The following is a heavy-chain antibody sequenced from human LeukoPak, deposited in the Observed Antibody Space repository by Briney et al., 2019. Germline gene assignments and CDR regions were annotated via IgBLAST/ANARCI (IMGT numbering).Heavy chain of an antibody. CDR1: GGSISSSSYY. V-gene: IGHV4-39*07. CDR3: ARFTPQGYGWGGYNRFDP. Sequence: SSETLSLTCTVSGGSISSSSYYWGWIRQPPGKGLEWIGSIYYSGSTYYNPSLKSRVTISVDTSKNQFSLNLTSVTAADTAVYYCARFTPQGYGWGGYNRFDPWGQGTLVTVSS. CDR2: IYYSGST. D-gene: IGHD3-16*01. J-gene: IGHJ5*02.